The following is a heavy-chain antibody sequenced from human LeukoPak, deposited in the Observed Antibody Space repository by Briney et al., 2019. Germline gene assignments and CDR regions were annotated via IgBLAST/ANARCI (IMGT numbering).Heavy chain of an antibody. D-gene: IGHD2-2*01. CDR2: IYTSGST. J-gene: IGHJ6*03. CDR1: GGSISSYY. Sequence: SETLSLTCTVSGGSISSYYWSWIRQPAGKGLEWIGRIYTSGSTNYNPSLKSRVTMSVDTSKNQFSLKLSSVTAADTAVYYCARSIVVVPAARYYYMDVWGKGTTVTVSS. CDR3: ARSIVVVPAARYYYMDV. V-gene: IGHV4-4*07.